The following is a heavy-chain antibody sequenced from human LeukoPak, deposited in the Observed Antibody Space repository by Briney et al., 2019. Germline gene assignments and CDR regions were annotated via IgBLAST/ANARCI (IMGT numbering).Heavy chain of an antibody. CDR2: IGIDSGNT. J-gene: IGHJ4*02. CDR3: ARDYKYAFDN. V-gene: IGHV3-48*01. Sequence: GGSLRLSCEASGFRFSDYSMNWVRQAPGKGLEWISYIGIDSGNTHYADSVKGRFTISGDKAKNSLYLQMHSLRVEDTAVYYCARDYKYAFDNWGQGTLVTVSS. CDR1: GFRFSDYS. D-gene: IGHD5-24*01.